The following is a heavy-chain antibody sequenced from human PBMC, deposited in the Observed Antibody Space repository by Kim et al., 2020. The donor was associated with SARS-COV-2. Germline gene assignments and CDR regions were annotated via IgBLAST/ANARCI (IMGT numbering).Heavy chain of an antibody. Sequence: GGSLRLSCAASGFTFNNFAMHWVRQAPGKGLEWVAVIWYDGNNKYYVDSVKGRFTISRDNSKNTLDLQMNSLRGEDTAVYYCARGCGGDCYYGFDVWGQGTMVTGSS. V-gene: IGHV3-33*01. D-gene: IGHD2-21*02. CDR1: GFTFNNFA. CDR2: IWYDGNNK. CDR3: ARGCGGDCYYGFDV. J-gene: IGHJ3*01.